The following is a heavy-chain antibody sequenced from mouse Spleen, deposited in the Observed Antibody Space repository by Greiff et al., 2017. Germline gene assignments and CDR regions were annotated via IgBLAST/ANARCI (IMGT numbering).Heavy chain of an antibody. CDR2: IHPSDSDT. V-gene: IGHV1-74*01. Sequence: QVQLKQPGAELVKPGASVKVSCKASGYTFTSYWMHWVKQRPGQGLEWIGRIHPSDSDTNYNQKFKGKATLTVDKSSSTAYMQLSSLTSEDSAVYYCAIALYYAQRFAYWGQGTLVTVSA. CDR3: AIALYYAQRFAY. CDR1: GYTFTSYW. D-gene: IGHD1-1*01. J-gene: IGHJ3*01.